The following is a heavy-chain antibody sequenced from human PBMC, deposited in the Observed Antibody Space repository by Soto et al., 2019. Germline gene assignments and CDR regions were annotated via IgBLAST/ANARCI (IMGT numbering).Heavy chain of an antibody. V-gene: IGHV3-23*01. CDR3: AKDGSGSEAWNWFDP. D-gene: IGHD3-10*01. CDR1: GFTFSSYA. CDR2: ISGSGGST. J-gene: IGHJ5*02. Sequence: EVQLLESGGGLVQPGGSLRLSCAASGFTFSSYAVSWVRQAPGKGLEWVSAISGSGGSTYYADSVKGRFTISRDNSKNTLYLQMNSLRAEDTAVYYCAKDGSGSEAWNWFDPWGQGTLVTVSS.